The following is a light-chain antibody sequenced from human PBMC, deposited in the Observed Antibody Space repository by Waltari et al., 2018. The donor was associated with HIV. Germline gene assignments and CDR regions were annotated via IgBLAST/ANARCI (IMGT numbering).Light chain of an antibody. CDR1: SSDVGNSNL. V-gene: IGLV2-23*01. J-gene: IGLJ2*01. CDR2: EGI. Sequence: QSALTQPASVSGSPGQSITISCTGTSSDVGNSNLVSWYQQPPGKAPKLIIYEGIKRPSGVSNRISGSKSANTASLTISGLQAEDEADYYCSSYGGSSNWLFGGGTKLTVL. CDR3: SSYGGSSNWL.